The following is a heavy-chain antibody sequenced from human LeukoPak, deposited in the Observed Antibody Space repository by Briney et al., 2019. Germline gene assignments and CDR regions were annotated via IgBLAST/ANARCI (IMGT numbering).Heavy chain of an antibody. CDR2: IFASGET. V-gene: IGHV4-4*07. J-gene: IGHJ5*01. Sequence: SETLSLTCTVSGDSISTSYWSWIRQPAGKRMEWIGRIFASGETNYNPSLERRVIMSRDTSNNQLFLRLTSVTAADTAVYYCARGQYTWHDSDWFDSWGQGTLVTVSS. CDR3: ARGQYTWHDSDWFDS. D-gene: IGHD1-20*01. CDR1: GDSISTSY.